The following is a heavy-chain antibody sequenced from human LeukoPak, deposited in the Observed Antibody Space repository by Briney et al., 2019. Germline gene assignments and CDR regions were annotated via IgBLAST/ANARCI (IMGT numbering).Heavy chain of an antibody. J-gene: IGHJ4*02. CDR2: ISDDGNNK. CDR3: AREVNLDWLWGTFDY. D-gene: IGHD3/OR15-3a*01. Sequence: GGSLRLSYAASGFTFSDYAIHWVRQAPGKGLEWVAFISDDGNNKHYADSVKGRFTISRDNSKNTLYLQTNSLGPADTAVYYCAREVNLDWLWGTFDYWGQGTLVTVSS. CDR1: GFTFSDYA. V-gene: IGHV3-30*04.